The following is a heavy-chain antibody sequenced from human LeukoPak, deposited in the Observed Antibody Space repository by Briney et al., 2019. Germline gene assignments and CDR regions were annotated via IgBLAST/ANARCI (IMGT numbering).Heavy chain of an antibody. CDR1: GYTFTGYY. CDR3: ARDIGSGSYY. CDR2: INPNSGDT. Sequence: ASVKVSRKASGYTFTGYYIHWVRQAPGQGLEWMGWINPNSGDTNYAQKFQGRVTMTRDTSINTAYMELSRLRSDDTAVYYCARDIGSGSYYWGQGTLVTVSS. J-gene: IGHJ4*02. V-gene: IGHV1-2*02. D-gene: IGHD3-10*01.